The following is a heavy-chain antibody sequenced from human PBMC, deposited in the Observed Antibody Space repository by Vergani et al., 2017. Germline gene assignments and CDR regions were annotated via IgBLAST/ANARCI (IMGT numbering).Heavy chain of an antibody. D-gene: IGHD3-16*01. Sequence: QLQLQESASGLVKPSQTLSLTCAVSGGSISSGGYSWSWIRQPPGKGLEWIGYIYHSGSTYYNPSLKSRVTISVDRSKNQFSLQLSSVTAADTAVYYCARDLGGGPPDYYYYMDVWGKGTTVTVSS. J-gene: IGHJ6*03. CDR1: GGSISSGGYS. CDR2: IYHSGST. V-gene: IGHV4-30-2*01. CDR3: ARDLGGGPPDYYYYMDV.